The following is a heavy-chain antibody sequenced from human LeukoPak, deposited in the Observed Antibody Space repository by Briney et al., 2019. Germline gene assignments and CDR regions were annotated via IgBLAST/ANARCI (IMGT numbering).Heavy chain of an antibody. CDR2: ISSSSSYI. Sequence: GGSLRLPCAASGFTFSSYSMNWARQAPGKGLEWVSSISSSSSYIYYADSVKGRFTISRDNAKNSLYLQMNSLRAEDTAVYYCASQQWLVPNNDYWGQGTLVTVSS. J-gene: IGHJ4*02. D-gene: IGHD6-19*01. V-gene: IGHV3-21*01. CDR3: ASQQWLVPNNDY. CDR1: GFTFSSYS.